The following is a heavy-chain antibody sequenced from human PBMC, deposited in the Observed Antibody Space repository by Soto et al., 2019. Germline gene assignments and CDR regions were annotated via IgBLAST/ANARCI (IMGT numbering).Heavy chain of an antibody. CDR1: GFTFSSYG. J-gene: IGHJ6*02. D-gene: IGHD4-17*01. CDR3: ARDAPLGGEDYYDGMDV. V-gene: IGHV3-33*01. CDR2: IWYDGSNK. Sequence: QVQLVESGGGVVQPGRSLRLSCAASGFTFSSYGMHWVRQAPGKGLEWVAVIWYDGSNKYYADSVKGRFTISRDNSKNTLYLQMNSLRAEDTAVYYCARDAPLGGEDYYDGMDVWGQGTTVTVSS.